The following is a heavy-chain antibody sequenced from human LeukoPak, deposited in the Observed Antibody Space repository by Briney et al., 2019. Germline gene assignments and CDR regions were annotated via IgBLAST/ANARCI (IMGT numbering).Heavy chain of an antibody. J-gene: IGHJ4*02. Sequence: GGSLRLSCAASGFTFSNRSMSWVCQAPGKGLEWVSTIGASDGTTYYADSVKGRFTISRDNSKNTLYLQMNSLRAEDTAICYCAKLLPNWGQGTLVTVSS. V-gene: IGHV3-23*01. CDR3: AKLLPN. CDR2: IGASDGTT. CDR1: GFTFSNRS.